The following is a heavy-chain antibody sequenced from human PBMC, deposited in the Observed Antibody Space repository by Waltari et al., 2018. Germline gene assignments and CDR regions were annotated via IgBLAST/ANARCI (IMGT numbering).Heavy chain of an antibody. V-gene: IGHV4-31*03. CDR3: ARDRTATYNWFDP. Sequence: QVQLQESGPGLVKPSQTLSLTCTVSGGSISSGGYYWSWLRQHPGKGLEWIGYIYYSGSTYYNPSLKSRVTISVDTSKNQFSLKLSSVTAADTAVYYCARDRTATYNWFDPWGQGTLVTVSS. D-gene: IGHD2-21*02. J-gene: IGHJ5*02. CDR1: GGSISSGGYY. CDR2: IYYSGST.